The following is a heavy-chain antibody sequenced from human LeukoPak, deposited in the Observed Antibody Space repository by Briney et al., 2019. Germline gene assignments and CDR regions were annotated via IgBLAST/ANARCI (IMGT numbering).Heavy chain of an antibody. V-gene: IGHV3-7*01. CDR1: GFTFSSYW. D-gene: IGHD6-6*01. CDR3: ASGRSYGSSGLFDY. CDR2: IKQDGSEK. J-gene: IGHJ4*02. Sequence: AGGSLRLSSAASGFTFSSYWMSWVRQAPGKGLEWVANIKQDGSEKYYVDSVKGQFTISRDNAKNSLYLQMNSLRAEDTAVYYCASGRSYGSSGLFDYWGQGTLVTVSS.